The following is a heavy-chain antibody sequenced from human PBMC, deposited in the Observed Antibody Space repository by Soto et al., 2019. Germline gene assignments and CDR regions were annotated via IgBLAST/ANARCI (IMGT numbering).Heavy chain of an antibody. J-gene: IGHJ5*02. D-gene: IGHD3-9*01. CDR1: GFTFSSYS. Sequence: GSLRLSCAASGFTFSSYSMNWVRQAPGKGLEWVSSISSSRSYIYYADSVKGRFTISRDNSKNTLHLQMNSLRAEDTAVYYCARDWVLYYDILTGGPPYNWXDTWAQGTLVTVSS. V-gene: IGHV3-21*01. CDR3: ARDWVLYYDILTGGPPYNWXDT. CDR2: ISSSRSYI.